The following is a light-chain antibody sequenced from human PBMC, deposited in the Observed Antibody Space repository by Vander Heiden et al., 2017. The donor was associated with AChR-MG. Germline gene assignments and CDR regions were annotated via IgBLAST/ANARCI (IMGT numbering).Light chain of an antibody. CDR2: YDS. V-gene: IGLV3-21*04. CDR1: NIESKS. CDR3: QVWDSSSDHRV. J-gene: IGLJ2*01. Sequence: SSVLTPPPSVSVAPGKTARITCGGYNIESKSVHWYQQKPGQAPVLVSYYDSDRPSGIPERFSGSNSGNTATLTISRVEAGDEADYYCQVWDSSSDHRVFGGGTKLTVL.